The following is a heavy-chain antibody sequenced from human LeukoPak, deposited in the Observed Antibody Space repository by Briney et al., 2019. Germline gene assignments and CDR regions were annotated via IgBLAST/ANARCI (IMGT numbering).Heavy chain of an antibody. CDR3: ARSKGFGYSPAED. D-gene: IGHD3-10*01. Sequence: SETLSLTCAVYGGSFSGYYWSWIRQPPGKGLEWIGEINHSGSTNYNPSLKSRVTISVDTSKNQFSLKLSSVTAADTAVYYCARSKGFGYSPAEDWGQGTLVTVSS. CDR2: INHSGST. J-gene: IGHJ4*02. V-gene: IGHV4-34*01. CDR1: GGSFSGYY.